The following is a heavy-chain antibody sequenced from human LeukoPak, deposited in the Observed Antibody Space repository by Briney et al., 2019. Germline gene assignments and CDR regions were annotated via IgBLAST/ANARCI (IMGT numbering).Heavy chain of an antibody. CDR1: GGTFSSYA. V-gene: IGHV1-18*01. J-gene: IGHJ4*02. D-gene: IGHD2-15*01. CDR3: AVAANRGYYFDY. Sequence: ASVKVSRKASGGTFSSYAISWVRQAPGQGLEWMGWISAYNGNTNYAQKLQGRVTMTTDTSTSTAYMELRSLRSDDTAVYYCAVAANRGYYFDYWGQGTLVTVSS. CDR2: ISAYNGNT.